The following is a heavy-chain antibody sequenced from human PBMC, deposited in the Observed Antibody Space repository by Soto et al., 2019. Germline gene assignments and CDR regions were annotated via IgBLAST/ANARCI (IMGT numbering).Heavy chain of an antibody. Sequence: EVPLLESGGGLVQPGGSLRLSCAASGFTFSSYAMSWVRQAPGKGLEWVSAISGSGGSTYYADSVKGRFTISRDNSKNTLYLQMNSLRAEDTAVYYCAKPLGYSSGWGYFDYWGQGTLVTVSS. CDR2: ISGSGGST. CDR3: AKPLGYSSGWGYFDY. V-gene: IGHV3-23*01. J-gene: IGHJ4*02. D-gene: IGHD6-19*01. CDR1: GFTFSSYA.